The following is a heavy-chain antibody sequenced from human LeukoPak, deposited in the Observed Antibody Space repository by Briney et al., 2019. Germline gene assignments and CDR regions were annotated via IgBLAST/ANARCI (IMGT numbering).Heavy chain of an antibody. D-gene: IGHD1-26*01. CDR3: AREWLLSGSPDY. J-gene: IGHJ4*02. CDR1: GYTFTGYY. V-gene: IGHV1-2*02. CDR2: INPNSGGT. Sequence: GASVTVSCKASGYTFTGYYMHWVRQAPGQGLEWMGWINPNSGGTNYAQKFQGRVTMTRDTSISTAYMELSRLRSDDTAVYYCAREWLLSGSPDYWGQGTLVTVSS.